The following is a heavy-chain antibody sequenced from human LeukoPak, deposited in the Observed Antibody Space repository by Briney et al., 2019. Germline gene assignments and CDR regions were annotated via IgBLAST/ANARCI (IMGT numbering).Heavy chain of an antibody. D-gene: IGHD3-22*01. CDR3: AKDLGYYHDSSGYCFDY. CDR2: ISGSGGST. CDR1: GLTFSSYA. Sequence: GGSLRLSCAAYGLTFSSYAMSWVRQAPGKGLEWVSAISGSGGSTYYADSVKGRFTISRDNSKNTLYLQMNSLRAEDTAVYYCAKDLGYYHDSSGYCFDYWGQGTLVTVSS. V-gene: IGHV3-23*01. J-gene: IGHJ4*02.